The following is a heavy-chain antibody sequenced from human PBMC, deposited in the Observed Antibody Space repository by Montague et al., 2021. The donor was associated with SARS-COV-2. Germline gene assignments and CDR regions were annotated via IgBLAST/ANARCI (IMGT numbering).Heavy chain of an antibody. CDR2: ISTSETRT. CDR3: ARVASEHTAMAPDY. V-gene: IGHV3-48*04. J-gene: IGHJ4*02. D-gene: IGHD5-18*01. CDR1: GFTFSRYS. Sequence: SLRPSCAAAGFTFSRYSMNWVRQAPGKGLEWISYISTSETRTQYADSVKGRFTISRDNARNSLYLQMRSLTGGDTAVYYCARVASEHTAMAPDYWGQGTLVTVSS.